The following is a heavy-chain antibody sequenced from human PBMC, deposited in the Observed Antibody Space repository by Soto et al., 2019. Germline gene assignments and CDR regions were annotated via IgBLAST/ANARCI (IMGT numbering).Heavy chain of an antibody. CDR2: IIPIFGTA. CDR1: GGTFSSYA. D-gene: IGHD1-26*01. CDR3: ARGLRIREAPWVFDY. J-gene: IGHJ4*02. Sequence: QVQLVQSGAEVKKPGSSVKVSCKASGGTFSSYAISWVRQAPGQGLEWMGGIIPIFGTANYAQKFQGSVTITADESTSTAYMELSSLSSEDTAVYYCARGLRIREAPWVFDYWGQGTLVTVSS. V-gene: IGHV1-69*01.